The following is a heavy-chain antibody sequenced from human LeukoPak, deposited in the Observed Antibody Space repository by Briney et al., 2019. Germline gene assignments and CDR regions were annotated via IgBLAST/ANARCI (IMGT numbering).Heavy chain of an antibody. J-gene: IGHJ4*02. CDR2: INHSGST. D-gene: IGHD6-19*01. Sequence: PSETLSLTCAVYGGSFSGYYWSWIRHPPGKGLEWIGEINHSGSTNYNPSLKSRLTISVDTSKNQFSLKLSSVTAADTAVYYCARRSSGSFDYWGQGTLVTVSS. V-gene: IGHV4-34*01. CDR3: ARRSSGSFDY. CDR1: GGSFSGYY.